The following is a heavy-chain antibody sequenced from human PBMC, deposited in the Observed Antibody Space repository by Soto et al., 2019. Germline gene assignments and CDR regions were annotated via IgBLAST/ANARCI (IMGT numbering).Heavy chain of an antibody. J-gene: IGHJ5*02. V-gene: IGHV1-18*01. D-gene: IGHD2-2*01. CDR1: GYTFTSYV. CDR2: ISAYNGNT. Sequence: ASVKVSFKASGYTFTSYVISWVRQAPGQGLEWMGWISAYNGNTNYSQKLQGRVTMTTDTSTSTAYMELSSLRSDDTAVYYCARREGPLLSDCFDPWGQGTLVTVSS. CDR3: ARREGPLLSDCFDP.